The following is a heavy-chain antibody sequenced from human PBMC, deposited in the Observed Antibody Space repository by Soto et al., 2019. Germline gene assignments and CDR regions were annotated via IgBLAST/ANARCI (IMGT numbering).Heavy chain of an antibody. Sequence: PSETLSLTCNLSGVTISNTTYYLVWIRQPPGKGLDWIGSIYYSGAAYYNPSLKSRVTMSVDRSRNQFSLKMTSVTAADTATYYCARHEKQYYSLEDYYHVKPLDVWGQGTSVTVSS. V-gene: IGHV4-39*01. D-gene: IGHD1-26*01. CDR1: GVTISNTTYY. CDR3: ARHEKQYYSLEDYYHVKPLDV. J-gene: IGHJ6*02. CDR2: IYYSGAA.